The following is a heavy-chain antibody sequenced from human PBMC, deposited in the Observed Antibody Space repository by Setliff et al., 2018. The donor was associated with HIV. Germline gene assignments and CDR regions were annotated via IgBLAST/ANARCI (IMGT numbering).Heavy chain of an antibody. D-gene: IGHD5-12*01. J-gene: IGHJ4*02. CDR2: ISSNGGST. CDR3: ARGHSGYDFRPAYYFDY. V-gene: IGHV3-64*02. Sequence: ASVKVSCKASGYTFTSYAMHWVRQAPGKGLEYVSAISSNGGSTYYADSVKGRFTISRDNSKNTLYLQMGSLRAEDMAVYYCARGHSGYDFRPAYYFDYWGQGTLVTVSS. CDR1: GYTFTSYA.